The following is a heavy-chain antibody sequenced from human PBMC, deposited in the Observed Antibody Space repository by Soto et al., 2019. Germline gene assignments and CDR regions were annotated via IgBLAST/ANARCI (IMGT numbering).Heavy chain of an antibody. V-gene: IGHV4-4*07. CDR2: IYTSGST. CDR3: VRGRSYSVYDF. Sequence: SETLSLTCTVSGGSISSYYWSWIRQPAGKGLEWIGRIYTSGSTNYNPSLKSRVTMSVDTSKNQFSLNLTSVTAADTAVFYCVRGRSYSVYDFWGPGTLVTVSS. CDR1: GGSISSYY. J-gene: IGHJ4*02. D-gene: IGHD5-12*01.